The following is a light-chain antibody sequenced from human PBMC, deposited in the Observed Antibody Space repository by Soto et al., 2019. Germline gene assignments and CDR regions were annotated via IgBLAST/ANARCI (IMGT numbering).Light chain of an antibody. CDR1: QSVSSN. CDR3: QHYNNWLRGT. J-gene: IGKJ4*01. V-gene: IGKV3-15*01. Sequence: EIVLTQSPATLSVSPGGGATLSCRASQSVSSNLAWYQQKPGQAPRLLIYGASTRATGIPARFSGSGSGTEFTLTISSLQSEDFAVYYCQHYNNWLRGTFGGGTKVGIK. CDR2: GAS.